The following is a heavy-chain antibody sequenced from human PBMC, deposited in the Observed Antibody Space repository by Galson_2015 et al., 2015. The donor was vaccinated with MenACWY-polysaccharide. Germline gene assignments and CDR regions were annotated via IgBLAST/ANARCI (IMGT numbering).Heavy chain of an antibody. Sequence: SVKVSCKASGYTFINNDINWVRQATGQGLEWMGWMNSNSGNTGYAQKFQGRVTMTRDTSISTAYMELSGPRSDDTAVYYCARGRVGQIDRYYFDYWGQGTLVSVSS. D-gene: IGHD3-22*01. CDR2: MNSNSGNT. CDR3: ARGRVGQIDRYYFDY. J-gene: IGHJ4*02. CDR1: GYTFINND. V-gene: IGHV1-8*01.